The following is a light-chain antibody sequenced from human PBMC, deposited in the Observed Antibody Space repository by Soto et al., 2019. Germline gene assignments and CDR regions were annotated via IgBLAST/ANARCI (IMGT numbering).Light chain of an antibody. J-gene: IGKJ2*01. CDR1: QSVSTN. Sequence: EIVMTQSPATLSVSPGERATLSCRASQSVSTNLAWYQQKPGQAPSLVIYGASARATGIAARFSGSGSGTEFTLTISSLQSEDFAVYYCQHYNNLPFTFGQGTKLEIK. CDR3: QHYNNLPFT. V-gene: IGKV3-15*01. CDR2: GAS.